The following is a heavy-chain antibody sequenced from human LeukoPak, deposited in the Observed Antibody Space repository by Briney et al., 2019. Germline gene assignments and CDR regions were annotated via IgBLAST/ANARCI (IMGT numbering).Heavy chain of an antibody. V-gene: IGHV5-51*01. D-gene: IGHD6-13*01. CDR1: GYSFTGYW. J-gene: IGHJ4*02. CDR2: IYPGDSDT. CDR3: ARGVIPGIAAAGGGFDY. Sequence: GESLKISCKGSGYSFTGYWIGWVRQMPGKGLEWMGIIYPGDSDTRYSPSFQGQVTISADKSISTAYLQWSSLKASDTAMYYCARGVIPGIAAAGGGFDYWGQGTLVTVSS.